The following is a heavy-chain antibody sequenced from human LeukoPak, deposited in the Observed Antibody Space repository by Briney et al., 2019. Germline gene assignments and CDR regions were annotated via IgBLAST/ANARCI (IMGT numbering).Heavy chain of an antibody. V-gene: IGHV2-5*02. CDR1: GFSLSPSGVG. Sequence: DSGHTLVQPIQTLTLTFTFSGFSLSPSGVGLGWIRHPPGKALEWLALIYWDNDKRYSPSLKSRLTITKDTSKNQVVLTMTNMDPVDTATYYCAQTLSGFDYWGQGTLVTVSS. CDR3: AQTLSGFDY. J-gene: IGHJ4*02. CDR2: IYWDNDK. D-gene: IGHD1-26*01.